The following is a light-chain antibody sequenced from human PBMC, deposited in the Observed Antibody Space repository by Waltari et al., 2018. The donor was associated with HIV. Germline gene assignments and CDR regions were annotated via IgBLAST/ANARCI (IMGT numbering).Light chain of an antibody. V-gene: IGLV1-47*01. CDR3: AAWDDSLSGWV. CDR1: SSNIGRYY. CDR2: RNN. Sequence: QSVLTQPPSASGTPGQRVTISCSGSSSNIGRYYISWYQQLPGTAPKPLIYRNNQRPSGVPARFSGSKSGTSASLAISGLRSEDEADYSCAAWDDSLSGWVFGGGTKLTVL. J-gene: IGLJ3*02.